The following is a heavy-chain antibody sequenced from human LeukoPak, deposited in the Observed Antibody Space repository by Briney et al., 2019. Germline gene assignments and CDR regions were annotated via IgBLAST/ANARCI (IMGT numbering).Heavy chain of an antibody. CDR3: TTEVAVDAFDI. Sequence: GGSLRLSCAASRFTFSTAWMSWVRQAPGRGLEWVGRIETKTDVGTTEYAAPVKDRFTISRDDSNNILYLQMNSLKTEDTAVYYCTTEVAVDAFDIWGQGTMVTVSS. J-gene: IGHJ3*02. CDR2: IETKTDVGTT. V-gene: IGHV3-15*04. CDR1: RFTFSTAW. D-gene: IGHD6-19*01.